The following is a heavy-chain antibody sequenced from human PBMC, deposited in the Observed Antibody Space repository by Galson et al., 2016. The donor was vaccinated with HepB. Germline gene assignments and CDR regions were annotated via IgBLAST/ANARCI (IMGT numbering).Heavy chain of an antibody. D-gene: IGHD2-2*01. CDR1: GFSLSTSAMS. J-gene: IGHJ3*02. CDR2: IDWDDDK. V-gene: IGHV2-70*10. Sequence: PALVKPTQTLTLTCNLSGFSLSTSAMSVSWIRQPPGKALEWVARIDWDDDKNYSTSLKYRLTISKDTSNNQVVLTMTNMDSVDTATYYCARPYCTSAGCYYDAFDIWGQGTMVTVSS. CDR3: ARPYCTSAGCYYDAFDI.